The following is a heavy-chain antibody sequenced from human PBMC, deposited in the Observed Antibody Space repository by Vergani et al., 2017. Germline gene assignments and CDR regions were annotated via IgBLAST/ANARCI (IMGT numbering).Heavy chain of an antibody. CDR3: ARGETRTDWFDP. V-gene: IGHV4-39*01. Sequence: QVQLQESGPGLVKPSETLSLTCTVSGDSISSRNCYWGWIRQPPGKGLEWIGSLFYGATAYYNPSLESRVIISIVTSKNQLSLRLNSVTAADTAVYYCARGETRTDWFDPWGQGTLVTVSS. CDR2: LFYGATA. J-gene: IGHJ5*02. D-gene: IGHD3/OR15-3a*01. CDR1: GDSISSRNCY.